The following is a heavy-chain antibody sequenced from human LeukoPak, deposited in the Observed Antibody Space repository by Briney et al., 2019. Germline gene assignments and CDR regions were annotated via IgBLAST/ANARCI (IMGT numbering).Heavy chain of an antibody. CDR3: ARDHRGVRDYFDY. CDR2: ISTDGSFT. V-gene: IGHV3-74*01. CDR1: GFTFSNYL. Sequence: GGSLRLSCAASGFTFSNYLMHWVRQTPGKGLVWISRISTDGSFTNYADSVKGRFSISRDNAKNTLYLQMNSLRVEDTAVYYCARDHRGVRDYFDYWGQGTLVTVSS. J-gene: IGHJ4*02. D-gene: IGHD3-10*01.